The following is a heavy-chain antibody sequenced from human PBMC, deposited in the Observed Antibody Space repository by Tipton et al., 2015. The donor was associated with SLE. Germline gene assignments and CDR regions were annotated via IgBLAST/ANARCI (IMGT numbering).Heavy chain of an antibody. J-gene: IGHJ3*02. CDR2: IYTSGST. Sequence: TLSLTCAVYGGSFSGYYWSWIRQPAGKGLEWIGRIYTSGSTNYNPSLKSRVTMSVDTSKNQFSLKLSSVTAADTAVYYCARDGSQWGGDAFDIWGQGTMVTVSS. CDR3: ARDGSQWGGDAFDI. V-gene: IGHV4-4*07. D-gene: IGHD1-26*01. CDR1: GGSFSGYY.